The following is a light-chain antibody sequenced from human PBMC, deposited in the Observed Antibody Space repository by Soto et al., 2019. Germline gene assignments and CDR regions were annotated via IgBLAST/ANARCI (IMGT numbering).Light chain of an antibody. J-gene: IGKJ5*01. Sequence: LMIHSALSLRGTPGYPSSISFSSSEILLHTNGNNYLDWYLQKPGQSPQLLIYMGSYRTSGVPDRFSGRGSGTDFTLEFSKVEAEDAGTYYCMQGLQTTITFGQGTRPEIK. CDR1: EILLHTNGNNY. CDR2: MGS. CDR3: MQGLQTTIT. V-gene: IGKV2-28*01.